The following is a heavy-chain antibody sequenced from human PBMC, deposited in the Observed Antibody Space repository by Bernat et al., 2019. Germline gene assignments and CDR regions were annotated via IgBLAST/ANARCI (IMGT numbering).Heavy chain of an antibody. J-gene: IGHJ4*02. CDR2: IKRRSDGGTT. Sequence: EVQLVESGGGLVQPGGSLRLSCAASGFSFSNAWMSWVRQAPGKGLEWVGRIKRRSDGGTTDFAAPVRDRFTMSRDDSKNTLYLQMNSLKSEDTAVYYCQYYYDSDDRIDYWGQGTMVTVSS. CDR3: QYYYDSDDRIDY. D-gene: IGHD3-22*01. V-gene: IGHV3-15*01. CDR1: GFSFSNAW.